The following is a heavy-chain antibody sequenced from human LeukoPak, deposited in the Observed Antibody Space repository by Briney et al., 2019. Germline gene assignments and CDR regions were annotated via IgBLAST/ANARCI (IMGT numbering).Heavy chain of an antibody. V-gene: IGHV3-7*02. CDR1: GFTFSSYW. CDR2: IEQDRSEK. CDR3: ATGGGPFDY. Sequence: GGSLRLSCAASGFTFSSYWMSWGRKAPGKRLEWVANIEQDRSEKYYVDSVKGRFTISRDNAKNSLYLQMNSLRSEDTAVYYCATGGGPFDYWGQGTLVTVSS. J-gene: IGHJ4*02. D-gene: IGHD1-14*01.